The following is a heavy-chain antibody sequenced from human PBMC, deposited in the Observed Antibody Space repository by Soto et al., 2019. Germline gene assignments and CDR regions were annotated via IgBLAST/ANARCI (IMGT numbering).Heavy chain of an antibody. CDR2: ISWNSGSI. V-gene: IGHV3-9*01. CDR1: GFTFDDYA. CDR3: AKPIQPYYYYYGMDV. Sequence: EVQLVESGGGLVQPGRSLRLSCAASGFTFDDYAMHWVRQAPGKGLEWVSGISWNSGSIGYADSVKGRFTISRDNAKNSLYLRMNSLRAEDTALYYCAKPIQPYYYYYGMDVWGQGTTVTVSS. J-gene: IGHJ6*02. D-gene: IGHD5-18*01.